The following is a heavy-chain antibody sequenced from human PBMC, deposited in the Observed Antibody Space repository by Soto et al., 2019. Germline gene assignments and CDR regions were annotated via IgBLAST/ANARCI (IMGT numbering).Heavy chain of an antibody. V-gene: IGHV4-59*08. D-gene: IGHD3-9*01. CDR3: ARGYYDILTGPDNVDV. CDR2: IYYSGST. J-gene: IGHJ6*02. CDR1: GGSISNYY. Sequence: SETLSLTCTVSGGSISNYYWSWTRQPPGKELEWIGYIYYSGSTNYNPSLKSRLTISVDTPKSQFSLKLSSVTAADTAVYYCARGYYDILTGPDNVDVWGQGTTVTVSS.